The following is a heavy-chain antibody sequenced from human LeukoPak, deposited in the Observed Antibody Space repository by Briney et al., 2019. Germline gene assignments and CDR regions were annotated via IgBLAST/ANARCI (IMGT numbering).Heavy chain of an antibody. J-gene: IGHJ4*02. CDR3: VHNTSRSSFDY. CDR1: GFTFGSYW. V-gene: IGHV3-7*02. Sequence: GGSLRLSCTASGFTFGSYWMSWVRLTPGKGLEWVANIKKDGSEKYYVDSVKGRFTISRDDAKNTLYLQMNSLRAEDTAVYYCVHNTSRSSFDYWGQGTLVTVSS. D-gene: IGHD6-13*01. CDR2: IKKDGSEK.